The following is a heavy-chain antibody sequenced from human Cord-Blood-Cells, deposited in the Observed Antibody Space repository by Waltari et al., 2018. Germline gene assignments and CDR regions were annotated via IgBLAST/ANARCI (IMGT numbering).Heavy chain of an antibody. CDR1: GGSFSGYY. Sequence: QVQLQQWGAGLLKPSETLSLTCAVYGGSFSGYYWSWIRQPPGKGLEWIGEINHSGSTNYNPSLKSRVTISVDTSKNQFSLKLSSVTAADTAVYYCVRRTLGSGSYYNYWGQGTLVTVSS. V-gene: IGHV4-34*01. J-gene: IGHJ4*02. CDR3: VRRTLGSGSYYNY. CDR2: INHSGST. D-gene: IGHD3-10*02.